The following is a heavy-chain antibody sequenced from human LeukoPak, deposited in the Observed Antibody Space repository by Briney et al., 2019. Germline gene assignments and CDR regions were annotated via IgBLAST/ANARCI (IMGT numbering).Heavy chain of an antibody. CDR3: ARGRGPTRALEKDIVVVPAEVGFDY. V-gene: IGHV4-31*03. D-gene: IGHD2-2*01. CDR2: IYYSGST. CDR1: GGSISSGGYY. J-gene: IGHJ4*02. Sequence: SETLSLTCTVSGGSISSGGYYWSWIRQHPGKGLEWIGYIYYSGSTYYDPSLKSRVTISVDTSKNQFSLKLSSVTAADTAVYYCARGRGPTRALEKDIVVVPAEVGFDYWGQGTLVTVSS.